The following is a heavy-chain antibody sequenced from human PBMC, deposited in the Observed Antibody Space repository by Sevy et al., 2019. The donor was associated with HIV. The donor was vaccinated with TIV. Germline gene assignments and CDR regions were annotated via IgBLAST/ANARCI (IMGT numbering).Heavy chain of an antibody. V-gene: IGHV1-18*01. CDR2: LRTLNGET. Sequence: ASVKVSCKASGYTLTNYPICWVRQAPGQGLEWVGCLRTLNGETKFAQKVQGRASMTTDTSTSTAYMELRSLRSDDTAVYYCARDSDGSGHYSLDYFDYWGQGTLVTVSS. D-gene: IGHD3-22*01. CDR1: GYTLTNYP. J-gene: IGHJ4*02. CDR3: ARDSDGSGHYSLDYFDY.